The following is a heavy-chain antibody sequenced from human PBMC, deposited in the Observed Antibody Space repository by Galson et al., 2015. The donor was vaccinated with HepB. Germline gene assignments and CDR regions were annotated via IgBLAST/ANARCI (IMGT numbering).Heavy chain of an antibody. V-gene: IGHV3-74*01. CDR2: INGDGSST. CDR1: GFTFSDYW. J-gene: IGHJ4*02. Sequence: SLRLSCAASGFTFSDYWMHWVRQAPGKGLVWVSRINGDGSSTNYADSVKGRFTVSKDNAKNTLFLEMNRLRAEDTAMYFCAIALNGTNDYWGRGTLVTVSS. D-gene: IGHD1-14*01. CDR3: AIALNGTNDY.